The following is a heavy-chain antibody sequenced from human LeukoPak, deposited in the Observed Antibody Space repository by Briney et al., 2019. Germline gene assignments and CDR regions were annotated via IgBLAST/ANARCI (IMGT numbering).Heavy chain of an antibody. J-gene: IGHJ4*02. CDR3: ARDCSGLLWFGERDNYFDY. V-gene: IGHV3-23*01. CDR1: GFTFSTYG. CDR2: ISNNGGYT. D-gene: IGHD3-10*01. Sequence: HPGGSLRLSCAASGFTFSTYGMSWVRQAPGKGLEWVSAISNNGGYTYYAASVKGRFTISRDNSKNTLYLQMNSLRAEDTAVYYCARDCSGLLWFGERDNYFDYWGQGTLVTVSS.